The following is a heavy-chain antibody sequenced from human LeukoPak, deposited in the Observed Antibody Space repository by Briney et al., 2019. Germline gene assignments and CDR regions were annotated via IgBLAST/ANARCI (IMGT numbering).Heavy chain of an antibody. CDR2: INPNSGGT. Sequence: ASVKVSCKASGYTFTGYYMHWVRQAPGQGLEWMGWINPNSGGTDYAQKFQGRVTMTRDTSISTAYMELSRLRSDDTAVYYCARVQITMVRGVIIPNDAFDIWGQGTMVTVSS. D-gene: IGHD3-10*01. CDR1: GYTFTGYY. V-gene: IGHV1-2*02. J-gene: IGHJ3*02. CDR3: ARVQITMVRGVIIPNDAFDI.